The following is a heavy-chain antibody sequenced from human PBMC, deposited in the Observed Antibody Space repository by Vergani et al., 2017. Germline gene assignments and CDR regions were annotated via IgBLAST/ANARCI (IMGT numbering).Heavy chain of an antibody. J-gene: IGHJ5*02. Sequence: QVQLVESGGGVVQTGRSLRLSCAASGVTFNQYGMHWVRQAPGKGLEWVAVTWYDGNNKQYADSVKGRFTISRDNSKRTMYLQMNSLRDEDTGVYYCARDLRLLYNRFDPWGQGTLVTVSS. CDR3: ARDLRLLYNRFDP. V-gene: IGHV3-33*01. CDR2: TWYDGNNK. CDR1: GVTFNQYG. D-gene: IGHD1-14*01.